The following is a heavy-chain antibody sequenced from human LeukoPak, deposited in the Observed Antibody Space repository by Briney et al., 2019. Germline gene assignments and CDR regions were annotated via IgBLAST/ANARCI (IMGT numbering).Heavy chain of an antibody. CDR2: ISGSGGST. CDR3: AKERFAYSSGWYYFDY. V-gene: IGHV3-23*01. J-gene: IGHJ4*02. CDR1: GFTFSSYG. Sequence: GGSLRLSCAASGFTFSSYGMSWVRQAPGKGLEWVSAISGSGGSTYYADSVKGRFTISRDNSKNTLYLQMNSLRAEDTAVYYCAKERFAYSSGWYYFDYWGQGTLVTVSS. D-gene: IGHD6-19*01.